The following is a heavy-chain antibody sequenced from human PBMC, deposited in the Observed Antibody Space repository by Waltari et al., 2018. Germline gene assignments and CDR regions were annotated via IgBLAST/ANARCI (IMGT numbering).Heavy chain of an antibody. Sequence: VQLQESGPGLVKPSETLSLSCDVSGDSITRHFWSWIRQAPGKGLEWIGYMYFSGNHNYNPSLKSRVTISIDTSKNHFSLNLRSVTAADTAIYYCARLPRGSVIIGAFDIWGQGTQVTVSS. J-gene: IGHJ3*02. CDR1: GDSITRHF. CDR2: MYFSGNH. D-gene: IGHD3-22*01. V-gene: IGHV4-59*11. CDR3: ARLPRGSVIIGAFDI.